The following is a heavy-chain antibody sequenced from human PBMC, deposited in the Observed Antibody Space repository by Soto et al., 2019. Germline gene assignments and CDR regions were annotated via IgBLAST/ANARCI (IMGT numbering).Heavy chain of an antibody. J-gene: IGHJ5*02. Sequence: GASVKVSCTASGGTFSSYAISWVRQAPGQGLEWMGGIIPIFGTANYAQKFQGRVTITADESTSTAYMELSSLRSEDTAVYYCARSPRDIVVVVAATGYGWFDPWGQGTLVTVSS. CDR2: IIPIFGTA. CDR1: GGTFSSYA. CDR3: ARSPRDIVVVVAATGYGWFDP. V-gene: IGHV1-69*13. D-gene: IGHD2-15*01.